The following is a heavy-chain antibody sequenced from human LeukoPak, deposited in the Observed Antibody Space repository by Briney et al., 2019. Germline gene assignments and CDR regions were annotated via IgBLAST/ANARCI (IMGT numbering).Heavy chain of an antibody. CDR2: IIPIFGTA. D-gene: IGHD2-15*01. Sequence: SSVKVSCKASGGTFSSYAISWVRQAPGQGLEWMGGIIPIFGTANYAQTFQGRVTITADESTSTAYMELSSLRSEDTAVYYCARVQWDYCSGGSCYGGVFDYWGQGTLVTVSS. CDR1: GGTFSSYA. CDR3: ARVQWDYCSGGSCYGGVFDY. J-gene: IGHJ4*02. V-gene: IGHV1-69*01.